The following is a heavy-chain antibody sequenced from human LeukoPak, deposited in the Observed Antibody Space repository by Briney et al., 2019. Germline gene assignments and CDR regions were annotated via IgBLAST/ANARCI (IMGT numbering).Heavy chain of an antibody. CDR2: ISSSGTYK. J-gene: IGHJ4*02. Sequence: GGSLRLSCAASGFTFNDYYMSWIRQASGKGLEWFSYISSSGTYKDYADSVKGRFTISRDNVNNSLYLQMNSLRAEDTAVYYCAREYSSGWHLFDYWGQGTLVTVSS. D-gene: IGHD6-19*01. CDR3: AREYSSGWHLFDY. CDR1: GFTFNDYY. V-gene: IGHV3-11*06.